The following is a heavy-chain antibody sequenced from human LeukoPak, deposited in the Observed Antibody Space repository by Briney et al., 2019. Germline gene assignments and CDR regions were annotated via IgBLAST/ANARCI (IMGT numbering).Heavy chain of an antibody. CDR1: GFTFSDSA. D-gene: IGHD3-16*01. CDR3: ARDLHETTYYDYVWGRVGGFDY. Sequence: PGGSLRLSCAASGFTFSDSAIHWVRQASGKGLEWVGRIRSKTNSYATEYAASVKGRFTISRDDSKNTAYLQMNSLRAEDTAVYYCARDLHETTYYDYVWGRVGGFDYWGQGTLVTVSS. V-gene: IGHV3-73*01. J-gene: IGHJ4*02. CDR2: IRSKTNSYAT.